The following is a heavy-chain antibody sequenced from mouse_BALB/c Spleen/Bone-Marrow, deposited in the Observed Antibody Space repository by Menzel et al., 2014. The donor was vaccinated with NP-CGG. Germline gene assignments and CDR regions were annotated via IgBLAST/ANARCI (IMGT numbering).Heavy chain of an antibody. J-gene: IGHJ4*01. CDR3: TRSYDYQDMDY. V-gene: IGHV8-8*01. Sequence: QVTLKECGPGILQPSQTLSLTCSFSGFSLSTSGMGVGWIRQPSGKGLEWLAHIWWDDVKHYNPALKNRLTISKDTSSSQVFLKIASGDTADTATYYCTRSYDYQDMDYWGQGTSVTVSS. CDR2: IWWDDVK. CDR1: GFSLSTSGMG. D-gene: IGHD6-5*01.